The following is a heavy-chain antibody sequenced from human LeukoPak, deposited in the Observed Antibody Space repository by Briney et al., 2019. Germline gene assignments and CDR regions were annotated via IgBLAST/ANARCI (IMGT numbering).Heavy chain of an antibody. CDR2: IIPILGIA. J-gene: IGHJ4*02. CDR3: ARDDSVAEAFDY. D-gene: IGHD6-19*01. V-gene: IGHV1-69*04. CDR1: GGTISSYA. Sequence: ASVKVSCKASGGTISSYAISWVRQAPGQGLEWMGRIIPILGIANYAQKFQGRVTITADKSTSTAYMELSSLRSEDTAVYYCARDDSVAEAFDYWGQGTLVTVSS.